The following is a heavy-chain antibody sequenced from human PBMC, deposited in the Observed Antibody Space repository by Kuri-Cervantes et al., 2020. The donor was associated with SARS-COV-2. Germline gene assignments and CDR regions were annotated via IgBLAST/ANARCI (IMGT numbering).Heavy chain of an antibody. CDR3: AQGNGAFDI. CDR2: IYWDDDK. CDR1: GFSLSTSGVG. J-gene: IGHJ3*02. Sequence: SGPTLVKPTQTLTLTCTFSGFSLSTSGVGVGWIRRPPGKALEWLALIYWDDDKRYGPSLKSRLTITKDTSKNQVVLTMTNMDPVDTATYYCAQGNGAFDIWGQGTMVTVSS. V-gene: IGHV2-5*05.